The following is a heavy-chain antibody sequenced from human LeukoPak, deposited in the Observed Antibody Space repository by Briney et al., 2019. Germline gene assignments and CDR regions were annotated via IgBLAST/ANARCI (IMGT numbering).Heavy chain of an antibody. CDR3: ARMRWFGEPYYFDY. J-gene: IGHJ4*02. CDR2: IYSGGSS. CDR1: GFTVSSNY. D-gene: IGHD3-10*01. V-gene: IGHV3-53*01. Sequence: GGSLRLPCAASGFTVSSNYMSWVRQAPGKGLEWVSVIYSGGSSYYADSVKGRFTISRDNSKNTLYLQMNSLRAEDTAVYYCARMRWFGEPYYFDYWGQGTLVTVSS.